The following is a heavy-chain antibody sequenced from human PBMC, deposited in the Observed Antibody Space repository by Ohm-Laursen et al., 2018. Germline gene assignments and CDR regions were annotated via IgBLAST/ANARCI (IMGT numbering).Heavy chain of an antibody. CDR1: GFTFSDYY. CDR3: ARDPVRGLTDY. D-gene: IGHD3-16*01. Sequence: SLRLSCAASGFTFSDYYMSWIRQAPGKGLEWVSYISSSGTTKYYADSVKGRFTISRDNAKNSLYLQMNSLRAEDTAVYHCARDPVRGLTDYWGQGTLVTVSS. V-gene: IGHV3-11*04. CDR2: ISSSGTTK. J-gene: IGHJ4*02.